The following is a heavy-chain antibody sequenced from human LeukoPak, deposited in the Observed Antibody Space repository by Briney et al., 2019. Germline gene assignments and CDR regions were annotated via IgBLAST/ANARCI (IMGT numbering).Heavy chain of an antibody. D-gene: IGHD3-3*01. CDR3: AKVEWPDAFSI. V-gene: IGHV3-9*01. CDR2: ISWNSGRK. J-gene: IGHJ3*02. Sequence: GGSLRLSCAASGFTFDDYAMHWVRQVPGKGLEWVSGISWNSGRKDYADSVKGRFTISRDNANNSLYLQMNSLRAEDTAIYYCAKVEWPDAFSIWGQGTMVTVSS. CDR1: GFTFDDYA.